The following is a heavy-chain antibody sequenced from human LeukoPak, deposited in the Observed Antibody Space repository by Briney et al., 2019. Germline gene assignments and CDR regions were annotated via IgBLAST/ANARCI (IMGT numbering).Heavy chain of an antibody. CDR2: IYTSGST. CDR3: VRVMYSSNSAPFDY. V-gene: IGHV4-4*07. Sequence: SETLSLTCTVSGGSISSYYWSWIRQPAGKGLEWIGRIYTSGSTNYNPSLKSRVTMSVDTSKNQFSLNLSSVTAADTPVYYCVRVMYSSNSAPFDYWGQGTLVTVSS. J-gene: IGHJ4*02. D-gene: IGHD6-13*01. CDR1: GGSISSYY.